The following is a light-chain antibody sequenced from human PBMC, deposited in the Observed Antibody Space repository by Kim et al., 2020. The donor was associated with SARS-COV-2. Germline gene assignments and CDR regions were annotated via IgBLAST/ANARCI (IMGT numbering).Light chain of an antibody. CDR3: QNYNGATLT. CDR1: QGISNY. J-gene: IGKJ4*01. Sequence: DIQMTQSPSSLSASVGDRVTITCRASQGISNYLAWYQQKPGKVPKFLIYAASTLLSGVPTRFSGSGYGTDFSLTISSLQPEDVATYYCQNYNGATLTFGGGTKVDIK. V-gene: IGKV1-27*01. CDR2: AAS.